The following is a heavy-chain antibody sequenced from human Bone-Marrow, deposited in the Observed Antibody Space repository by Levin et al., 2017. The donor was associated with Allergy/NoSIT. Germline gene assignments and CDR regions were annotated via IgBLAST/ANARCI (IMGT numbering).Heavy chain of an antibody. Sequence: SETLSLTCTVYGASFSAYYWNWVRQPPGKGLEWIGEINHSGSTHYNPSLESRVTMSVDTSKSQFSLELSSVTAADTAVYYCARDLGKMVRGDLRPYFFDYWGQGTQVTVSS. D-gene: IGHD3-10*01. V-gene: IGHV4-34*01. CDR1: GASFSAYY. CDR3: ARDLGKMVRGDLRPYFFDY. CDR2: INHSGST. J-gene: IGHJ4*02.